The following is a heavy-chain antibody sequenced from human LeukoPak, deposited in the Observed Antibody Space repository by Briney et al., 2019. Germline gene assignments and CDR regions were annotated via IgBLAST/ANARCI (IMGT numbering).Heavy chain of an antibody. CDR1: GGSISSSYY. Sequence: PSETLSLTCTVSGGSISSSYYWGWIRQPPGKGLEWIGSIYYSGSTYYNPSLKSRVTISVDTSKNQFSLKLSSVTAADTAVYYCARDRSLRWTWFDPWGQGTLVTVSS. J-gene: IGHJ5*02. D-gene: IGHD4-23*01. CDR3: ARDRSLRWTWFDP. V-gene: IGHV4-39*07. CDR2: IYYSGST.